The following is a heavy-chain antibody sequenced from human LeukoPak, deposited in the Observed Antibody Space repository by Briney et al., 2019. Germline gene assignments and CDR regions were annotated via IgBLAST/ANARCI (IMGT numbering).Heavy chain of an antibody. CDR1: GFTVNNNH. CDR2: IQSGGST. CDR3: ARDRGDSSGWPITDY. D-gene: IGHD6-19*01. Sequence: PGGSLRLSCAASGFTVNNNHMSWVRQAPGKGLEWVSLIQSGGSTHYADSVKGRFTISRDNSKNTLYLQMNSLRAEDTAVYYCARDRGDSSGWPITDYWGQGTLVTVSS. J-gene: IGHJ4*02. V-gene: IGHV3-66*01.